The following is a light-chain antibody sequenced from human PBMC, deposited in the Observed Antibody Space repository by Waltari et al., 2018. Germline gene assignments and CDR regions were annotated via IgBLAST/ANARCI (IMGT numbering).Light chain of an antibody. Sequence: QAVVTQEPSLTVSPGGTVPLTCGSSTGVVTSGQYPYWFQQTPGQVPRTLIYDTSNKHSWTPARFSGSLLGGKAALTLSGAQPEDEAEYYCLLWYSGARWVFGGGTKLSVL. J-gene: IGLJ3*02. CDR1: TGVVTSGQY. V-gene: IGLV7-46*01. CDR3: LLWYSGARWV. CDR2: DTS.